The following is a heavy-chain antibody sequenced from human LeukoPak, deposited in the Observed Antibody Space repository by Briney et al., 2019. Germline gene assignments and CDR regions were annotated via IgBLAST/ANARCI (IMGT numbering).Heavy chain of an antibody. D-gene: IGHD5-18*01. CDR2: ISSSSSYI. J-gene: IGHJ4*02. CDR1: GFTFSSYS. V-gene: IGHV3-21*01. Sequence: GGSLRLSCAASGFTFSSYSMNWVRQAPGKGLEWVSSISSSSSYIYYADSVKGRFTISRDNAKNSLYLQMNSLRAEDTAVYFCARGRRNTAMVYFFDYWGQGTLVTVSS. CDR3: ARGRRNTAMVYFFDY.